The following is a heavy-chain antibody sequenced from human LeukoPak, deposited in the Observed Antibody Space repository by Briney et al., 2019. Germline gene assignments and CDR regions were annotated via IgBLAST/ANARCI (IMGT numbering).Heavy chain of an antibody. CDR2: ISHLGTN. CDR3: TRGVNRHFYGAGRRNTWFAP. J-gene: IGHJ5*02. CDR1: GGSFSGFF. D-gene: IGHD3-10*01. V-gene: IGHV4-34*01. Sequence: PSETLSLTCGVSGGSFSGFFWTWLRQAPGKGLEWIAEISHLGTNNTHPSLKSRVTISVDTSKNQFSLTLKSVTAADTAVYYCTRGVNRHFYGAGRRNTWFAPWGQGTRVTVSP.